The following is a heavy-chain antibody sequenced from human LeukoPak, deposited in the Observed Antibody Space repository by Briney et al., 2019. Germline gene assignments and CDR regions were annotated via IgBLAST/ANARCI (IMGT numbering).Heavy chain of an antibody. CDR2: INHSGST. Sequence: SETLSLTCAVYGGSFSGYYWSWIRQPPGKGLEWIGEINHSGSTNYNPSLKSRVTISVDTSKNQFSLKLSSVTAADTAVYYCARRNPAVAGKYYFDYWGQGTLVTVSS. J-gene: IGHJ4*02. D-gene: IGHD6-19*01. V-gene: IGHV4-34*01. CDR3: ARRNPAVAGKYYFDY. CDR1: GGSFSGYY.